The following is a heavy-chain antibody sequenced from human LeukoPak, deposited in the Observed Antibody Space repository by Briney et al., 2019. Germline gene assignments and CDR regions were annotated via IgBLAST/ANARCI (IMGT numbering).Heavy chain of an antibody. J-gene: IGHJ4*01. CDR2: IYYSGST. V-gene: IGHV4-59*02. CDR1: GASVSGKF. Sequence: SETLSLTCTVSGASVSGKFWSWIRHSPGNGLEWIGLIYYSGSTKFNPSLKSRVAMSVDPSNNQFSLSLNSVTTADTAVYFCVGGGDWLPEYWGRGTQVIVSS. D-gene: IGHD3/OR15-3a*01. CDR3: VGGGDWLPEY.